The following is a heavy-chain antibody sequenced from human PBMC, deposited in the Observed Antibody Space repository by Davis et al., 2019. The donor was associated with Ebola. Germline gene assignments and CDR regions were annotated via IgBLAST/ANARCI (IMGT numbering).Heavy chain of an antibody. Sequence: PGGSLRLSCAASGFTFSDYYMSWIRQAPGKGLEWVSYISSSGSTIYYADSVKGRFTISRDNAKKLVYLQMNSLRAEDTAVYYCARFLRVTTVTRYYYYGMDVWGQGTTVTVSS. V-gene: IGHV3-11*01. D-gene: IGHD4-17*01. CDR3: ARFLRVTTVTRYYYYGMDV. J-gene: IGHJ6*02. CDR1: GFTFSDYY. CDR2: ISSSGSTI.